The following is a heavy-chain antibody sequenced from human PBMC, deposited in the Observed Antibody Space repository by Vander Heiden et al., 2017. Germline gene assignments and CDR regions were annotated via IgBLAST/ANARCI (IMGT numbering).Heavy chain of an antibody. CDR3: ARDKWQQLEGWWYFDL. D-gene: IGHD6-13*01. CDR1: GYSISSGYS. V-gene: IGHV4-38-2*02. Sequence: QVQLQESGPGLVKPSDTLSLPCAVSGYSISSGYSWGWLRHPPGKGLEWIGSIYHSGSTYYNPYLKSRVTISVDTSKNQFSLKLSSVTAADTAVYYCARDKWQQLEGWWYFDLWGRGTLVTVSS. CDR2: IYHSGST. J-gene: IGHJ2*01.